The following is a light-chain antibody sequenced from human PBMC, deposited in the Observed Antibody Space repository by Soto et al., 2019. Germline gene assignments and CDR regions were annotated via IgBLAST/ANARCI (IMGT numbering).Light chain of an antibody. V-gene: IGKV4-1*01. CDR2: WAS. CDR1: QGVIYNNKDY. Sequence: DIVMTQSPDSLAVSLGEWATINCKSSQGVIYNNKDYLAWYQQKPGQPPRLLIHWASTRESGVPDRFSGSGTGTDFTLTISRLQAEDVAIYFCQQYLDTPWTFGQGTKVDIK. CDR3: QQYLDTPWT. J-gene: IGKJ1*01.